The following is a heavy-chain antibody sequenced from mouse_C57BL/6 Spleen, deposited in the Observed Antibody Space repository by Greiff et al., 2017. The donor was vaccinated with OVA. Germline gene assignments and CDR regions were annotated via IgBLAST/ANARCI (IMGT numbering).Heavy chain of an antibody. V-gene: IGHV1-66*01. Sequence: VQRVESGPELVKPGASVKISCKASGYSFTSYYIHWVKQRPGQGLEWIGWIYPGSGNTKYNEKFKGKATLTADTSSSTAYMQLSSLTSEDSAVYYCARLGYGSSFDYWGQGTTLTVSS. J-gene: IGHJ2*01. CDR2: IYPGSGNT. CDR3: ARLGYGSSFDY. CDR1: GYSFTSYY. D-gene: IGHD1-1*01.